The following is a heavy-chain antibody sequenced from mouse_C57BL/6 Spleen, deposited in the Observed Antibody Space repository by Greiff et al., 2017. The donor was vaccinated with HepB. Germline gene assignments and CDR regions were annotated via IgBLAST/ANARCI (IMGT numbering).Heavy chain of an antibody. V-gene: IGHV5-9-1*02. CDR1: GFTFSSYA. CDR3: TRDRKSFYAMDY. Sequence: EVQVVESGEGLVKPGGSLKLSCAASGFTFSSYAMSWVRQTPEKRLEWVAYISSGGDYIYYADTVKGRFTISRDNARNTLYLQMSSLKSEDTAMYYCTRDRKSFYAMDYWGQGTSVTVSS. D-gene: IGHD1-3*01. CDR2: ISSGGDYI. J-gene: IGHJ4*01.